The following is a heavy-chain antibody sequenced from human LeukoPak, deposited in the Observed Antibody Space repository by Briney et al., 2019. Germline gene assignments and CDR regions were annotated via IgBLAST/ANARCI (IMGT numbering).Heavy chain of an antibody. D-gene: IGHD1-26*01. J-gene: IGHJ4*02. Sequence: GGSLRLSCAASDFSFITYAMSWVRQAPGKGLEWVSTISGGGDATYYADSVKGRFTISRDNSKNSLYLQMNSLRAEDTAVYYCARDAVYSGSYYWEVDWGQGTLVTVSS. CDR3: ARDAVYSGSYYWEVD. CDR2: ISGGGDAT. CDR1: DFSFITYA. V-gene: IGHV3-23*01.